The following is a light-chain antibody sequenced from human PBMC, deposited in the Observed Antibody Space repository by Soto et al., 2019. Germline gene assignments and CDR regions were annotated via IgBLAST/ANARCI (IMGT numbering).Light chain of an antibody. J-gene: IGKJ1*01. CDR1: QDISNY. CDR2: DAS. Sequence: DIQMTQSPSSLSASVGDRATITCQASQDISNYLNWYQQKPGKAPKLLIYDASSLESGVPSRFSGSGSGTEFTLTISSLQPDDFATYYCQQYNSYWETFGQGTKV. V-gene: IGKV1-5*01. CDR3: QQYNSYWET.